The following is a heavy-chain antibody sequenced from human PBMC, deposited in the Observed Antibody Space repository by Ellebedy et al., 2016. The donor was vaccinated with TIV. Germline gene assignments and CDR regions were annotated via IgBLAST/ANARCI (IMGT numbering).Heavy chain of an antibody. Sequence: ASVKVSCXVSGYTLTELSMHWVRQAPGKGLEWMGGFDPEDGETIYAQKFQGRVTMTEDTSTDTAYMELSSLRSEDTAVYYCATDPRWQLLAGFDPWGQGTLVTVSS. V-gene: IGHV1-24*01. CDR3: ATDPRWQLLAGFDP. CDR2: FDPEDGET. CDR1: GYTLTELS. D-gene: IGHD6-6*01. J-gene: IGHJ5*02.